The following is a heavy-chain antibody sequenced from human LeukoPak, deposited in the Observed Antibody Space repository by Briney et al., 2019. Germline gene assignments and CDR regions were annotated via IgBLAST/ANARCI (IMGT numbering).Heavy chain of an antibody. CDR1: GFTFSSYA. J-gene: IGHJ5*02. Sequence: GRSLRLSCAASGFTFSSYAMHWVRQAPGKGLEWVAVIWYGGSNKYYADSVKGRFTFSRDNSKNTLYLQMNSLRAEDTAVYYCAKGGYDFSVDWFDPWGQGTLVTVSS. D-gene: IGHD3-3*01. V-gene: IGHV3-30*04. CDR3: AKGGYDFSVDWFDP. CDR2: IWYGGSNK.